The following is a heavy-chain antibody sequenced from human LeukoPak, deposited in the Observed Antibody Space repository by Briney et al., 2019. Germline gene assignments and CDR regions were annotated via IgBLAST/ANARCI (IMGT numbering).Heavy chain of an antibody. Sequence: SEALSLTCAVYGGSFSGYYWSWIRQPPGQGLEWIGAINHRGSTHYNPSLMIRDTISVDTYKNQFSLKLSSVTAADTAVYYCARALRSSWAHDDYYYGMDVWGQGTTVTVSS. CDR1: GGSFSGYY. D-gene: IGHD6-13*01. J-gene: IGHJ6*02. CDR2: INHRGST. V-gene: IGHV4-34*01. CDR3: ARALRSSWAHDDYYYGMDV.